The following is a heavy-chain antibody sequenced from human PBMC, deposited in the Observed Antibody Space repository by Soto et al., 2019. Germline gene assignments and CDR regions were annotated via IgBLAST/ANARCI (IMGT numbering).Heavy chain of an antibody. CDR1: GGSISSYY. CDR3: ARGLQVPAAKQGFDD. J-gene: IGHJ4*02. V-gene: IGHV4-59*01. Sequence: SETLSLTCTVSGGSISSYYWSWIRQPPGKGLEWIGYIYYSGSTNYNPSLKSRVTISVDTSKNQFSLKLSSVTAADTAVYYCARGLQVPAAKQGFDDWGQGTLVTVSS. D-gene: IGHD2-2*01. CDR2: IYYSGST.